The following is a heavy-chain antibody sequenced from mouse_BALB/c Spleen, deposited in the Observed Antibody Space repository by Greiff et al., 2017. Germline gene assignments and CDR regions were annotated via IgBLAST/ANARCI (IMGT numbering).Heavy chain of an antibody. Sequence: DVLLVESGGGLVKPGGSLKLSCAASGFAFSSYDMSWVRQTPEKRLEWVAYISSGGGSTYYPDTVKGRFTISRDNAKNTLYLQMSSLKSEDTAMYDCARHEAVVAGFDYWGQGTTLTVSS. D-gene: IGHD1-1*01. V-gene: IGHV5-12-1*01. CDR3: ARHEAVVAGFDY. CDR2: ISSGGGST. J-gene: IGHJ2*01. CDR1: GFAFSSYD.